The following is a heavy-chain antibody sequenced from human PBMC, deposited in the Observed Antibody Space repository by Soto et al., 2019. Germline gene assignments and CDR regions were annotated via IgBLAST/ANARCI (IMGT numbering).Heavy chain of an antibody. J-gene: IGHJ6*02. CDR3: AKDSAHYGDYVVWSPSYYYYGMDV. CDR1: GGSLSDYF. CDR2: INHLGSI. V-gene: IGHV4-34*01. D-gene: IGHD4-17*01. Sequence: SETLSLTCVVSGGSLSDYFWSWIRQPPGMGLEWIGEINHLGSINYNPSLKSRVTMSVDASKNQFSLTLNSVTAADTAVYYCAKDSAHYGDYVVWSPSYYYYGMDVWGQGTTVTAP.